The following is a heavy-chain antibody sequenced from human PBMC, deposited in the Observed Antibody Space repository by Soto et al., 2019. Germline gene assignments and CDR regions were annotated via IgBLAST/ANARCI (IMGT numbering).Heavy chain of an antibody. J-gene: IGHJ6*02. CDR3: TRDAQQLANYGMDV. Sequence: QVQLVESGGNVVQPGGSLRLSCAASGFSFSSHGMHWVRQAPGKGLEWVAHLWAGGNIRYYAYSVNGRFTISSDHSKNTLYLQMSRLGAEDRAVYYCTRDAQQLANYGMDVWGQGTTVTVSS. D-gene: IGHD6-13*01. CDR1: GFSFSSHG. CDR2: LWAGGNIR. V-gene: IGHV3-33*01.